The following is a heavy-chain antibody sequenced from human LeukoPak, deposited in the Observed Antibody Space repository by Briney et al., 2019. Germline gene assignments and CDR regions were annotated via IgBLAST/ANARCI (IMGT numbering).Heavy chain of an antibody. CDR2: ISSSSSTI. CDR1: GFTFSSYS. V-gene: IGHV3-48*01. Sequence: GGSLRLSCAASGFTFSSYSMNWVRQAPGKGLEWVSYISSSSSTIYYADSVKGRFTISRDNAKNSLYLQMNSLRAEDTAVYYCARDPTASIFDYWGQGTLVTVSS. J-gene: IGHJ4*02. D-gene: IGHD1-14*01. CDR3: ARDPTASIFDY.